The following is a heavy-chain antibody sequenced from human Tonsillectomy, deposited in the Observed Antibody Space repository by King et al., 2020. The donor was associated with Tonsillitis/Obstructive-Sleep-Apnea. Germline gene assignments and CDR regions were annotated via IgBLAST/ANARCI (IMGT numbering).Heavy chain of an antibody. CDR3: ARDSMSHYYDSSGYYTFNY. CDR2: ISAHNGHT. Sequence: VQLVESGAEVKKPGASVKVSCTASGYTFTNYGISWVRQAPGQGLEWMAWISAHNGHTNYAQKLQGRVTMTTDTSTSTAYMELRSLRYDDTAVYYCARDSMSHYYDSSGYYTFNYWGQGTLVTVSA. D-gene: IGHD3-22*01. V-gene: IGHV1-18*01. J-gene: IGHJ4*02. CDR1: GYTFTNYG.